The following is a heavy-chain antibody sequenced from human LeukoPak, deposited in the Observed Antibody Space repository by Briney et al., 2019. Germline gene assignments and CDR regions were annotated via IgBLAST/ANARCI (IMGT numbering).Heavy chain of an antibody. V-gene: IGHV4-31*03. J-gene: IGHJ4*02. CDR3: ARDRKGYPLDY. CDR1: GGSISSGSYY. D-gene: IGHD6-13*01. CDR2: IYYSGSP. Sequence: SETLSLTCTVSGGSISSGSYYWSWIRQHPGKDLEWIGYIYYSGSPYYNPSLRNRVTISLDTSKNQFSLKLSSVTAADTAVYYCARDRKGYPLDYWGQGTLVTVSS.